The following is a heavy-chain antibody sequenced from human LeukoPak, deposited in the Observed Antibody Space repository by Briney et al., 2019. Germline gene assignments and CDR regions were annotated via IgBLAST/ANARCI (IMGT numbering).Heavy chain of an antibody. J-gene: IGHJ6*02. V-gene: IGHV1-69*13. Sequence: SVKVSCKASGGTFSSYAISWVRQAPGQGLEWMGGIIPIFGTANYAQKFQGRVTITADESTSTAYMELSSLRSEDTAVYYCARDTGLERQYYYYYGMDVWGQGTTVTVSS. D-gene: IGHD1-1*01. CDR2: IIPIFGTA. CDR1: GGTFSSYA. CDR3: ARDTGLERQYYYYYGMDV.